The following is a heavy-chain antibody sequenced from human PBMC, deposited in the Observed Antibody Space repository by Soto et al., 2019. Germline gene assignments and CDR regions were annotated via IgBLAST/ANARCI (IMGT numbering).Heavy chain of an antibody. CDR2: IIPVFDKA. CDR1: GGPFGSSA. D-gene: IGHD3-16*01. CDR3: ARLRRDWGDAFDL. J-gene: IGHJ3*01. Sequence: QVQLVQSGADVKKPGSSVKVSCTTSGGPFGSSAISWVRQAPAQGLEWMGEIIPVFDKANYAQNFQGRLTITADEPTGTVFMQLSSLRSEDTAVYFCARLRRDWGDAFDLWGLGTFVTVSS. V-gene: IGHV1-69*01.